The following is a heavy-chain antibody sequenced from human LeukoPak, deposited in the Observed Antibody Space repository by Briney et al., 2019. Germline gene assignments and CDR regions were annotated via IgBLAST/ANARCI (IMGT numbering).Heavy chain of an antibody. CDR1: GFTFSSYS. Sequence: PGGSLRLSCAASGFTFSSYSMNWVRQAPGKGLEWVSYISSSSSTIYYADSVKGRFTISRDNAKNSLYLQMYSLRAEDTAVYYCARGTRGYCSSTSCYVILGYFDYWGQGTLVTVSS. J-gene: IGHJ4*02. V-gene: IGHV3-48*01. D-gene: IGHD2-2*01. CDR3: ARGTRGYCSSTSCYVILGYFDY. CDR2: ISSSSSTI.